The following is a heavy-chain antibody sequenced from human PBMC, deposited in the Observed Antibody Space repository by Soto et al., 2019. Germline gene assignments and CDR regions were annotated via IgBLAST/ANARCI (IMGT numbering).Heavy chain of an antibody. J-gene: IGHJ4*02. Sequence: QVQLQESGPGLVKPSETLSLTCTVSGGSVNTAPYHWSWIRQSPRNGLEWIGNIYYTGSTNYNPSFESRVAISLDTANNQFSLRLTSLTAADTAVYCCARDHHSYYDTSGYYPYFDFWGQGTLVTVSS. V-gene: IGHV4-61*01. D-gene: IGHD3-22*01. CDR3: ARDHHSYYDTSGYYPYFDF. CDR1: GGSVNTAPYH. CDR2: IYYTGST.